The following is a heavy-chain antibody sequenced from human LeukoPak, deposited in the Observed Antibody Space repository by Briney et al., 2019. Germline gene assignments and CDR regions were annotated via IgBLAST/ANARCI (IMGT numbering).Heavy chain of an antibody. CDR3: ARDRGIYYDSSGYPGY. CDR2: ISSSGSTI. J-gene: IGHJ4*02. CDR1: GFTFSDYY. Sequence: GGSLRLSCAASGFTFSDYYMSWIRQAPGKGLEWVSYISSSGSTIYYADSVKGRFTISRDNAKNSLYLQMNSLRAEDTAVYCCARDRGIYYDSSGYPGYWGQGTLVTVSS. D-gene: IGHD3-22*01. V-gene: IGHV3-11*01.